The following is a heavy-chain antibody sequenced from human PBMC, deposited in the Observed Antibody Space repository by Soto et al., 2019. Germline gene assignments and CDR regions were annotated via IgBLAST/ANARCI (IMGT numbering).Heavy chain of an antibody. CDR1: GFSFSDYY. D-gene: IGHD6-19*01. Sequence: QVQLVESGGGLVKTRGSLRLSCVASGFSFSDYYMSWVRQAPGKGLEWIAYISGTSSNIYYADSVKGRFTISRDNAGNSVFLQMNNLRAEDTARYYCAKMTSSGWYDPVFHWGQGTLVTVSS. V-gene: IGHV3-11*01. CDR3: AKMTSSGWYDPVFH. CDR2: ISGTSSNI. J-gene: IGHJ4*02.